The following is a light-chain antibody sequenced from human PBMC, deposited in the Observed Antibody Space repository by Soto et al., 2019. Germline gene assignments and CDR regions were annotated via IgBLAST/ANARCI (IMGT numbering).Light chain of an antibody. CDR2: KVS. J-gene: IGKJ4*01. CDR3: QQYDSYCTHT. Sequence: DVLRTQSPLSLPVTLGQPASISCRSSQSLPYSDGNTYLNWFHQRPGQSPRRLIYKVSNRDSGVPDRFSGSGSGTECALTIRSVSHDDFETDYCQQYDSYCTHTFGGGTKVDIK. V-gene: IGKV2-30*01. CDR1: QSLPYSDGNTY.